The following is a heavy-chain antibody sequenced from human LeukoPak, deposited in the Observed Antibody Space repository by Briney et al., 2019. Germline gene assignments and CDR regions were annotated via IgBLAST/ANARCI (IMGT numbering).Heavy chain of an antibody. CDR2: INPNSGGT. V-gene: IGHV1-2*02. CDR1: GYTFTGYY. D-gene: IGHD3-22*01. CDR3: ARVARLTYYYDSSGMTDY. Sequence: ASVTVSCTASGYTFTGYYMHWVRQAPGQGLEWMGWINPNSGGTNYAQKFQGRVTMTRDTSISTAYMELSRLRSDDTAVYYCARVARLTYYYDSSGMTDYWGQGTLVTVSS. J-gene: IGHJ4*02.